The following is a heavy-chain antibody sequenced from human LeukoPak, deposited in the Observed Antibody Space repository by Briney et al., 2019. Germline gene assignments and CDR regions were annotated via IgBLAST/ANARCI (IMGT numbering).Heavy chain of an antibody. CDR1: GFTFSSYW. J-gene: IGHJ5*02. CDR2: INSDGSST. V-gene: IGHV3-74*01. D-gene: IGHD5-18*01. CDR3: AREMDSYGDNWFDP. Sequence: PGGSLRLSCAASGFTFSSYWMHWVRQAPGKGLVWVSRINSDGSSTSYADSVKGRFTISRDNAKNTLYLQMNSLRAEDTAVYYCAREMDSYGDNWFDPGGQGTLVTVSS.